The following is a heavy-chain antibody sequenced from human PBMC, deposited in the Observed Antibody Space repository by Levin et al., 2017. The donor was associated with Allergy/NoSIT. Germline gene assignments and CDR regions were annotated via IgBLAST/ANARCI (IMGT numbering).Heavy chain of an antibody. D-gene: IGHD1-26*01. CDR2: IYYSGST. Sequence: SQTLSLTCTVSGGSISTYYWTWIRQPPGKGLEWIGYIYYSGSTNYNPSLKSRVTISVDTSKNQFSLKLSSVTAADTAVYYCARIVGETYYYYGMDVWGQGTTVTVSS. CDR3: ARIVGETYYYYGMDV. J-gene: IGHJ6*02. CDR1: GGSISTYY. V-gene: IGHV4-59*08.